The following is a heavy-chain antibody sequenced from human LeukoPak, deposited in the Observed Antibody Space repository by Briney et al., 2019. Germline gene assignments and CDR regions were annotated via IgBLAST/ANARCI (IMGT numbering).Heavy chain of an antibody. J-gene: IGHJ4*02. Sequence: SRTLSLTCAVSGGSVSSSNWWSWVRQPPGKGLEWIGEIYHSGSTNYNPSLKSRVTISVDTSKNQFSLKLSSVTAADTAVYYCASVNLAVAGQIDYWGQGTLVTVSS. D-gene: IGHD6-19*01. CDR1: GGSVSSSNW. CDR2: IYHSGST. CDR3: ASVNLAVAGQIDY. V-gene: IGHV4-4*02.